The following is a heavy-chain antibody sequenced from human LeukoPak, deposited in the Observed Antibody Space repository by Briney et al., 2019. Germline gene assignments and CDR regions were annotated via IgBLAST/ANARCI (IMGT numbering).Heavy chain of an antibody. Sequence: ASVKVSCTASGYTFTSYAMHWVRQAPGQRLEWMGWINAGNGNTKYSQKFQGRVTITRDTSASTAYMELSSLRSEDTAVYYCARGTFCSSTSCLFDYWGQGTLVTVSS. J-gene: IGHJ4*02. V-gene: IGHV1-3*01. D-gene: IGHD2-2*01. CDR3: ARGTFCSSTSCLFDY. CDR2: INAGNGNT. CDR1: GYTFTSYA.